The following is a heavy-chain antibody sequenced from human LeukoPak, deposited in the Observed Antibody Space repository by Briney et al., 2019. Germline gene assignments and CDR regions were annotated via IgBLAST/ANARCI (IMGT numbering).Heavy chain of an antibody. CDR2: IYYSGST. CDR1: GGSISSSSYY. J-gene: IGHJ4*02. CDR3: ARDPLRAFDY. V-gene: IGHV4-39*07. Sequence: SETLSLTCTVSGGSISSSSYYWGWIRQPPGKGLEWIGSIYYSGSTYYNPSLKSRVTISVDTSKNQFSLKLSSVTAADTAVYYCARDPLRAFDYWGQGTLVTVSS.